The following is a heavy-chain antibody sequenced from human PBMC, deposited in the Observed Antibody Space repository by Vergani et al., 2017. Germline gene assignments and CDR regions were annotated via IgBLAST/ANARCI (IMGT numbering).Heavy chain of an antibody. V-gene: IGHV3-30*02. Sequence: QVHLVESGGGVVQPGGSLRLSCAASGFTFSDYGVHWVRQAPGKGLEWVAFIRIDGSEQYYADSVKGRFTVSRDNSKYTLYLQIHSLRPEDTALYYCARDEKRGYYASDLPYWGQGTLVTVS. CDR1: GFTFSDYG. CDR2: IRIDGSEQ. J-gene: IGHJ4*02. D-gene: IGHD3-3*01. CDR3: ARDEKRGYYASDLPY.